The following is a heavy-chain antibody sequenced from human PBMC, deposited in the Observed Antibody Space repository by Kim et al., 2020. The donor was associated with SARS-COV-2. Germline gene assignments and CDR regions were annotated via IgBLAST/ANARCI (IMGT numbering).Heavy chain of an antibody. CDR3: ARVFMDLKGPTLGIVVGGRDV. D-gene: IGHD3-22*01. V-gene: IGHV3-33*01. CDR2: IWYDGSNK. J-gene: IGHJ6*04. Sequence: GGSLRLSCAASGFTFSSYGMHWVRQAPGKGLEWVAVIWYDGSNKYYADSVKGRFTISRDNSKNTLYLQMHSLRAEDTAVYYCARVFMDLKGPTLGIVVGGRDVWGEGATVTVSS. CDR1: GFTFSSYG.